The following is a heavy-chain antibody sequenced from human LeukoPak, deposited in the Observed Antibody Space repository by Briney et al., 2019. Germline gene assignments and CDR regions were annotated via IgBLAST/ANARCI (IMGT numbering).Heavy chain of an antibody. CDR2: IYYSGST. CDR3: ASYSISSQLDY. CDR1: GGSISSGGYY. D-gene: IGHD6-6*01. Sequence: ASETLSLTCTVSGGSISSGGYYWSWIRQHPGKGLEWIGYIYYSGSTYYKSSLKGRITISVDTSKNQFSLNLSSVTAADTAVYYCASYSISSQLDYWGQGTLVTVSS. J-gene: IGHJ4*02. V-gene: IGHV4-31*03.